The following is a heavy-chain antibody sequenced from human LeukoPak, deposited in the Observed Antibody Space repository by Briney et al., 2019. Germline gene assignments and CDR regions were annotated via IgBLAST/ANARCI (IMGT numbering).Heavy chain of an antibody. J-gene: IGHJ4*02. D-gene: IGHD3-9*01. Sequence: GGSLRLSCAASGFTFSSYWMSWVRQAPGKGLERVANIKQDGSEKYYVDSVKGRFTISRDNAKNSLYLQMNSLRAEDTAVYYCARDGGYFDWLVFDYWGQGTLVTVSS. CDR3: ARDGGYFDWLVFDY. V-gene: IGHV3-7*04. CDR1: GFTFSSYW. CDR2: IKQDGSEK.